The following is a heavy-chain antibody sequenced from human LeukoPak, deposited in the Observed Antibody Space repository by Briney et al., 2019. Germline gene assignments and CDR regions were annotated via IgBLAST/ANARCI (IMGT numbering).Heavy chain of an antibody. D-gene: IGHD4-17*01. Sequence: PSETLSLTCTVSGDSVSSGTYYWSWIRQPAGKGLEWIGRIYTSGSTNYNPSLKSRVTISVDTSKNQFSLKLSSVTAADTAVYYCARDIYATVTRGYYYYYMDVWGKGTTVTISS. CDR1: GDSVSSGTYY. V-gene: IGHV4-61*02. CDR3: ARDIYATVTRGYYYYYMDV. J-gene: IGHJ6*03. CDR2: IYTSGST.